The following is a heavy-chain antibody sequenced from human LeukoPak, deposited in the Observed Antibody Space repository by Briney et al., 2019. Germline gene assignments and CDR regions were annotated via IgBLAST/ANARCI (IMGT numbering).Heavy chain of an antibody. CDR3: IRGTVGAPGNGY. J-gene: IGHJ4*02. V-gene: IGHV3-74*01. CDR1: GFTFSSYW. CDR2: IDTDGSFT. Sequence: PGGSLRLSCAASGFTFSSYWMHWVRQAPGKGLVWVSRIDTDGSFTSYADSVRGRFTISRDNAKNTLYLQMSSLRAEGTAVYYCIRGTVGAPGNGYWGQGTLVTVSS. D-gene: IGHD1-26*01.